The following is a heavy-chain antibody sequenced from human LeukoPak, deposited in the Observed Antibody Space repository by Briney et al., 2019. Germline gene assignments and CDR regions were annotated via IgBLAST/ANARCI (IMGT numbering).Heavy chain of an antibody. D-gene: IGHD5-18*01. V-gene: IGHV4-59*01. Sequence: PSETLSLTCTVSGGSMSNYYWNWIRQPPGKGLEWIGYMFYTGSGKYNPSLKSRVTISVDTSKRQISLKLTSVTAADTAVYYRATNLPGYSYGYWVAWGQGTLVTVSS. CDR2: MFYTGSG. CDR3: ATNLPGYSYGYWVA. CDR1: GGSMSNYY. J-gene: IGHJ5*02.